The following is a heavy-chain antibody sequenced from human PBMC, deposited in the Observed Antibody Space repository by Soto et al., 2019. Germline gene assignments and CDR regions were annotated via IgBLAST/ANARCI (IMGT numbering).Heavy chain of an antibody. CDR1: GFTFSSYA. D-gene: IGHD1-1*01. J-gene: IGHJ6*02. CDR2: ISGSGGST. V-gene: IGHV3-23*01. CDR3: AKTDCPTGTTLGGMDV. Sequence: SGGSLRLSCAASGFTFSSYAMSWVRQAPGKGLEWVSAISGSGGSTYYADSVKGRFTISRDNSKNTLYLQMNSLRAEDTAVYYCAKTDCPTGTTLGGMDVWGQGTTVTVSS.